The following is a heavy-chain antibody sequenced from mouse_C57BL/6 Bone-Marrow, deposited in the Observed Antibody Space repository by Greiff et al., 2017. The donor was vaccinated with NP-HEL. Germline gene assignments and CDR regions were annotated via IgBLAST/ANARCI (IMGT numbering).Heavy chain of an antibody. J-gene: IGHJ3*01. CDR1: GYTFTSYW. D-gene: IGHD1-1*01. CDR3: ARLSPYYYGSSYHAWFAY. V-gene: IGHV1-72*01. CDR2: IDPNSGGT. Sequence: QLQQPGAELVKPGASVKLSCKASGYTFTSYWMHWVKQRPGRGLEWIGRIDPNSGGTKYNEKFKSKATLTVDKPSSTAYMQLSSLTSEDSAVYYCARLSPYYYGSSYHAWFAYWGQGTLVTVSA.